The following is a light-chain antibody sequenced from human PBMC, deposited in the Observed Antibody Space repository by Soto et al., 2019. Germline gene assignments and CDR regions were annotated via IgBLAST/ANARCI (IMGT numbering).Light chain of an antibody. CDR1: SSDIGGYNY. CDR3: TSYTSTSTYVV. Sequence: QSALTQPASVSRSPGQSITISCTGTSSDIGGYNYVSWYQQHPGKAPKLMIYDVSDRPSGVSNRFSGSKSANLASLTISGLQAEDEADYYCTSYTSTSTYVVFGGGTKLTVL. V-gene: IGLV2-14*01. CDR2: DVS. J-gene: IGLJ2*01.